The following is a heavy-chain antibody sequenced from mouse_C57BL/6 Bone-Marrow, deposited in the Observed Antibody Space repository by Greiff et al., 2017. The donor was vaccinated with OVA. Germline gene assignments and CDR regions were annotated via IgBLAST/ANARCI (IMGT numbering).Heavy chain of an antibody. J-gene: IGHJ4*01. D-gene: IGHD2-2*01. CDR2: INPNNGGT. CDR3: ARGGLPLYAMDY. V-gene: IGHV1-26*01. CDR1: GYTFTDYY. Sequence: EVQLQQSGPELVKPGASVKISCKASGYTFTDYYMNWVKQSHGKSLEWIGDINPNNGGTSYNQKFKGKATLTVDKSSSTAYMELRSLTSEDSAVYYCARGGLPLYAMDYWGQGTSVTVSS.